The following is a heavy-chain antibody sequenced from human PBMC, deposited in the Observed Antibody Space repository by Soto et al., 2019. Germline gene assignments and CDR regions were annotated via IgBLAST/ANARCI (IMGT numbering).Heavy chain of an antibody. D-gene: IGHD3-3*01. CDR3: ARDHKFHDSSGNWFDP. CDR1: GGTCSSYT. J-gene: IGHJ5*02. CDR2: IIPILGIA. V-gene: IGHV1-69*04. Sequence: SSVKVSCKASGGTCSSYTISWVRQAPGQGLERKGRIIPILGIANYAQKFQGRVTITADKSTSTAYMELSSLRSEDTAVYYCARDHKFHDSSGNWFDPWGQGTKVNVSS.